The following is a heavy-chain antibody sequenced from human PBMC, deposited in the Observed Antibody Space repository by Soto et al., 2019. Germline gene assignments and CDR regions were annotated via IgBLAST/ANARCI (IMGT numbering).Heavy chain of an antibody. D-gene: IGHD2-2*01. Sequence: ASVKVSCKASGGTFSSYAISWVRQAPGQGLEWMGGIIPIFGTAHYAQTFQGRVTITADESTSTAYMELSSLRSEDTAVYYCARDSSSSSYNWFDPWGQGTLVTVSS. CDR3: ARDSSSSSYNWFDP. V-gene: IGHV1-69*13. CDR2: IIPIFGTA. CDR1: GGTFSSYA. J-gene: IGHJ5*02.